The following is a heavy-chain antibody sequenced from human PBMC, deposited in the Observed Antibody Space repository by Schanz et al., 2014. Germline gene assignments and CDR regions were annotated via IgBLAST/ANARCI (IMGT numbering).Heavy chain of an antibody. CDR2: MYINSGST. D-gene: IGHD5-12*01. CDR3: ARDGGRDGYNLAFDV. V-gene: IGHV3-53*01. J-gene: IGHJ3*01. Sequence: EVQVVESGGGLVQPGGSLRLSCAVSGFTVNTNYMSWVRQAPGKGREWISSMYINSGSTQYADSVKGRFIISRDSSKNTLFLQMNSLRAEDTAVYFCARDGGRDGYNLAFDVWGQGTLVTVSS. CDR1: GFTVNTNY.